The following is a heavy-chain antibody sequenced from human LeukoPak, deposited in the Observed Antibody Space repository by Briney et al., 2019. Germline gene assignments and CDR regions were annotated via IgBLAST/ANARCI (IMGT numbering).Heavy chain of an antibody. Sequence: KPSETLSLTCAVYDGSFRGYYWSWIHQSPGTGLQWIGESNPTATTSYNPSLQSRVSLSVDTSKNQFSLRVSSVTAADTAVYYCARHLTGQRAFDIWGQGTMVTVSS. CDR3: ARHLTGQRAFDI. CDR1: DGSFRGYY. D-gene: IGHD1-20*01. V-gene: IGHV4-34*01. CDR2: SNPTATT. J-gene: IGHJ3*02.